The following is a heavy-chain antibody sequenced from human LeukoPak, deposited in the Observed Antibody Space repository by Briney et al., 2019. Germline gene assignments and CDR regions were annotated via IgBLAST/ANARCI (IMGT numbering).Heavy chain of an antibody. V-gene: IGHV3-7*01. CDR3: ARDSDVPFDY. Sequence: PGGSLRLSCAASGFTFSSCWMNWVRQAPGKGLEWVANIKQDGSEKYNVDSVKGRFTISRDNAKNSLYLQMNSLRAEDTAVYYCARDSDVPFDYWGQGTLVTVSS. CDR2: IKQDGSEK. D-gene: IGHD3-16*01. CDR1: GFTFSSCW. J-gene: IGHJ4*02.